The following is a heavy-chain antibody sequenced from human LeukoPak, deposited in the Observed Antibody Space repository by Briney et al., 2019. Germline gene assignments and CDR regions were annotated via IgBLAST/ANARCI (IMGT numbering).Heavy chain of an antibody. D-gene: IGHD3-10*01. CDR1: GFIVNTNY. CDR3: ARNDKYGSGRAFDI. CDR2: INSDGSST. Sequence: PGGSLRLSCAASGFIVNTNYMTWVRQAPGRGLEWVSRINSDGSSTSYADSVKGRFTISRDNAKNTLYLQMNSLRAEDTAVYYCARNDKYGSGRAFDIWGQGTMVTVSS. J-gene: IGHJ3*02. V-gene: IGHV3-74*01.